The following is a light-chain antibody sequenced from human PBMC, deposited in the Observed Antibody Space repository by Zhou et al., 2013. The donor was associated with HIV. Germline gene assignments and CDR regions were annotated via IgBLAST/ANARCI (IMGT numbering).Light chain of an antibody. CDR1: QDINNW. CDR3: QQSYSPPRYT. V-gene: IGKV1-12*01. CDR2: AAS. Sequence: DIQMTQSPSSVSASVGDSVTITCRASQDINNWLAWYQQKPGQVPKLLIFAASTLQSAVPSRFSGSGSGTDFNLTISNLQPEDFATYYCQQSYSPPRYTFGQGTKLEIK. J-gene: IGKJ2*01.